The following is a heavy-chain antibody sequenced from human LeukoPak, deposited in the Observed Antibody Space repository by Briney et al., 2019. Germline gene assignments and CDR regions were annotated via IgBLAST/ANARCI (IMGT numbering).Heavy chain of an antibody. D-gene: IGHD5-18*01. CDR3: ARDLDTAMVISHAFDI. J-gene: IGHJ3*02. CDR1: GDSVSSNSAA. V-gene: IGHV6-1*01. CDR2: TYYRSKWYN. Sequence: SQTLSLTCAISGDSVSSNSAAWNWIRQSPSRGLEWLGRTYYRSKWYNDYAVSVKSRITINPDTSKNQFSLQLNSVTPEDTAVYYCARDLDTAMVISHAFDIWGQGTMVTVSS.